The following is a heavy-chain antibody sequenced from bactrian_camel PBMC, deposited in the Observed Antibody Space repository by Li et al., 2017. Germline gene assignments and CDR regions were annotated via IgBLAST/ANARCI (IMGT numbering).Heavy chain of an antibody. CDR1: GYDASRNC. Sequence: QLVESGGGAVQAGGSLRPSCAASGYDASRNCLAWFRQAPGKERELVASIYAGNQGTVYVDSVKGRFLITRDNAKNTVDLQMNSLRPEDTAMYYCAADVGAKHCSRGSFRPNTWGQGTQVTVS. D-gene: IGHD7*01. CDR2: IYAGNQGT. J-gene: IGHJ6*01. CDR3: AADVGAKHCSRGSFRPNT. V-gene: IGHV3S54*01.